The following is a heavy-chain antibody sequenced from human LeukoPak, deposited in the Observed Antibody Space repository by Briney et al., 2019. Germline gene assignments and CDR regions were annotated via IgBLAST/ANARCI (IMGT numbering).Heavy chain of an antibody. Sequence: QSGGSLRLSCAASGFTFSSYAMSWVRQAPGKGLEWVSAISGSGGSTYYADPVKGRFTISRDNSKNTLYLQMNSLRAEDTAVYYCAKDRDTAMVFDYWGQGTLVTVSS. D-gene: IGHD5-18*01. CDR3: AKDRDTAMVFDY. J-gene: IGHJ4*02. V-gene: IGHV3-23*01. CDR1: GFTFSSYA. CDR2: ISGSGGST.